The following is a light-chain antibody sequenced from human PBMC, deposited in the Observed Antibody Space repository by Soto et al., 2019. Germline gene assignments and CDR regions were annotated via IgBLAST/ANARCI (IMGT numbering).Light chain of an antibody. Sequence: EIVLTQSPRTLSLSPGARATLSFRASESLSSSYLAWYQHKPGQAPRLLIYGSSSRATGVPDRFSGSASGTDFNLTITSLEPEDVAVYECQQFASSSWTSGPGTKVDIK. V-gene: IGKV3-20*01. CDR2: GSS. J-gene: IGKJ1*01. CDR1: ESLSSSY. CDR3: QQFASSSWT.